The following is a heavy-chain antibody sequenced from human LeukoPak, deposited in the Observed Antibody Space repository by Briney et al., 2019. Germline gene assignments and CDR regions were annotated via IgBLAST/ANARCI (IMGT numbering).Heavy chain of an antibody. CDR2: INPRGGST. V-gene: IGHV1-46*01. CDR3: ARPLTNQAVAGRPYYYYYMDV. CDR1: GYTFTSYY. J-gene: IGHJ6*03. D-gene: IGHD6-19*01. Sequence: ASVKVSCKASGYTFTSYYMHWVRQAPGQGLEWMGIINPRGGSTSYAQKFQGRVTMTRDTSTGTVCMELSSLRSEDTAVYYCARPLTNQAVAGRPYYYYYMDVWGKGTTVTVSS.